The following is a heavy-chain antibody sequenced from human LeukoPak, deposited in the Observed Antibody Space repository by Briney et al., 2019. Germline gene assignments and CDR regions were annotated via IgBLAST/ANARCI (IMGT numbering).Heavy chain of an antibody. J-gene: IGHJ1*01. CDR3: ASDSYSPEYFQH. Sequence: GGSLRLSCAASGFSVSNNYMSWVRQAPGKGLEWVSVIYSGGSTFYADSVKGRFTISRDSSKNTLYLQMNSLRAEDTAVYYCASDSYSPEYFQHWGQGTLVTVSS. D-gene: IGHD2-15*01. CDR1: GFSVSNNY. CDR2: IYSGGST. V-gene: IGHV3-66*01.